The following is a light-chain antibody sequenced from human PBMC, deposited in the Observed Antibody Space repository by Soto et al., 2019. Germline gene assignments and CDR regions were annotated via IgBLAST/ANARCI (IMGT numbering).Light chain of an antibody. CDR1: QSVSSN. CDR3: QQYNNWPWT. Sequence: EIEMTQSPATLSVSPGERATLSCRASQSVSSNLAWYQQRPGQAPRLLIFDAAIRATGIPASFSGSGSGTEFTLTISSLQSEDFTVYYCQQYNNWPWTFGQGTKVDIK. V-gene: IGKV3-15*01. CDR2: DAA. J-gene: IGKJ1*01.